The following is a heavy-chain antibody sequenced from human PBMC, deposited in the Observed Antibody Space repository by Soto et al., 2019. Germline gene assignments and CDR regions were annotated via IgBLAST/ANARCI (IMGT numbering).Heavy chain of an antibody. Sequence: GGSPRLSCAASGFTFSSYWMSWVRQAPGKGLEWVANIKQDGSEKYYVDSVKGRYTISRDNAKNSLYLQMNSLRAEDTAVYYCARERYSYGYVEWERYYYGMDVWGQGTTVTVSS. J-gene: IGHJ6*02. V-gene: IGHV3-7*03. CDR1: GFTFSSYW. CDR2: IKQDGSEK. CDR3: ARERYSYGYVEWERYYYGMDV. D-gene: IGHD5-18*01.